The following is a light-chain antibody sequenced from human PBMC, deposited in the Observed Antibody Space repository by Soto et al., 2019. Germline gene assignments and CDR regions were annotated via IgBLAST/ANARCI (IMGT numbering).Light chain of an antibody. CDR3: QQSYSTSWT. CDR2: AAS. J-gene: IGKJ1*01. CDR1: QDITSY. V-gene: IGKV1-8*01. Sequence: AIRMTQTTSSHSGSTGDSVTSTCRASQDITSYLAWYQQKPGKAPKLLIYAASTLQSGVPSRFSGSGSGTDFTLTISSLQPEDFATYYCQQSYSTSWTFGQGTKVDIK.